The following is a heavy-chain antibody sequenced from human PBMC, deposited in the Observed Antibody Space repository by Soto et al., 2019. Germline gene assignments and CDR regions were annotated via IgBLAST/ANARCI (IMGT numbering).Heavy chain of an antibody. CDR2: ISNRGSDT. CDR1: GFTFGSHS. J-gene: IGHJ4*02. CDR3: ARDLEGWYEDG. D-gene: IGHD6-19*01. Sequence: GGSLRLSCAASGFTFGSHSMSWVRQAPGRGLEWVSAISNRGSDTYYADSVKGRFTISRDNSKNTLYLQMNSLRAEDTAVYYCARDLEGWYEDGWGQGILVTVSS. V-gene: IGHV3-23*01.